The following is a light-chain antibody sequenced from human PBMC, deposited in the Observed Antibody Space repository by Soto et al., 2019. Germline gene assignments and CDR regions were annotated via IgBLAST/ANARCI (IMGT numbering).Light chain of an antibody. V-gene: IGKV1-5*01. CDR2: DAS. CDR3: QQYNTYST. Sequence: DIQMTQSPSTLSASVGDRVTITCRASLSISNWLAWYQQKPGKAPKFLIYDASSLESGVPSRFSGSGSGTEFTLTISSLQPDDFATYYCQQYNTYSTFGQGTRLEIK. J-gene: IGKJ5*01. CDR1: LSISNW.